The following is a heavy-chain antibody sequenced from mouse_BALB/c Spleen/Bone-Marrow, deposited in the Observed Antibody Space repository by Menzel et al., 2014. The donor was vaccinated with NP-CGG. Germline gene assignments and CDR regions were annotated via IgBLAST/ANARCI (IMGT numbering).Heavy chain of an antibody. CDR1: GYAFTSYL. D-gene: IGHD3-2*01. CDR2: INPGSGVA. V-gene: IGHV1-54*01. J-gene: IGHJ2*01. CDR3: AREWTARTPSY. Sequence: VQLQQSGAELVRPGTSVKVSCKASGYAFTSYLIEWIKQRPGQGLEWIGVINPGSGVANYNEKFKGKATLTADKSSSTAYMQISSLTSDDSAVYLCAREWTARTPSYWGQGTALTVSS.